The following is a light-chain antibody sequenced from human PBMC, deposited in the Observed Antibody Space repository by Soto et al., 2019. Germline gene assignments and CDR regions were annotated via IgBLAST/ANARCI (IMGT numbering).Light chain of an antibody. Sequence: QSARNQPASVYGSLGQSSTISCTGTSSDVGGFDYVSWYQHQPGKAPKLIIYDVTSRPSGVSSHFSGSKSGNTASLTISGLLAEDEADYHCCSYTSSNTYVFGTGTKVTV. CDR1: SSDVGGFDY. CDR3: CSYTSSNTYV. J-gene: IGLJ1*01. V-gene: IGLV2-14*03. CDR2: DVT.